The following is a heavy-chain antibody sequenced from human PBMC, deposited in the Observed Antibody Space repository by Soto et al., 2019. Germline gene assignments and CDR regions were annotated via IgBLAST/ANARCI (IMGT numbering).Heavy chain of an antibody. D-gene: IGHD3-22*01. CDR2: IYHSGST. V-gene: IGHV4-30-2*01. CDR1: GGSISSCGYS. CDR3: GRGYASSANSYCYGMDV. Sequence: QLQLQESGSGLVKPSQTLSLTCAVSGGSISSCGYSWSWIRQPPGKGLEWIGYIYHSGSTYYNPYHKCRVTISVDRSKNQFPLKRSSVTAADTAVYYCGRGYASSANSYCYGMDVWGQGPTVTVS. J-gene: IGHJ6*02.